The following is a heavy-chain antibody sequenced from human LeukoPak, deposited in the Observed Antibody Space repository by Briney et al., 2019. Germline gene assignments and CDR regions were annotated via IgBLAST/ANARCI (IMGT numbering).Heavy chain of an antibody. V-gene: IGHV3-23*01. CDR1: GFTFSSYA. J-gene: IGHJ5*02. CDR2: ISGSGGST. Sequence: PGGSLRLSCAASGFTFSSYAMSWVRQAPAKGLVWVSTISGSGGSTYYADSVKGRFTISRDNSRNTLSVQMNSLRADDTAVYFCARDRGFCSGGSCYNSFDPWGQGTLVTVSS. D-gene: IGHD2-15*01. CDR3: ARDRGFCSGGSCYNSFDP.